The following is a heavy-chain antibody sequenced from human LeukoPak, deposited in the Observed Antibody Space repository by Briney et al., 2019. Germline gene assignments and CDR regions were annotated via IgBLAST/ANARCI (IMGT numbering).Heavy chain of an antibody. Sequence: SETLSLTCTVSGYSISSGYYWGWIRQPPGKGLEWIGSIYHSGRTYYNPSLKSRVTISVDTSKNQFSLKLSSVTAADTAVYYCARSMVRGVIITAFDYWGQGTLVTVSS. CDR1: GYSISSGYY. CDR2: IYHSGRT. CDR3: ARSMVRGVIITAFDY. D-gene: IGHD3-10*01. V-gene: IGHV4-38-2*02. J-gene: IGHJ4*02.